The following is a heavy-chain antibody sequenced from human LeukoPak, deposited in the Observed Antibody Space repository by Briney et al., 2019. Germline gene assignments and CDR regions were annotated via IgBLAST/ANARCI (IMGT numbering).Heavy chain of an antibody. CDR1: GFTFSSYS. CDR2: ISSSSSYI. J-gene: IGHJ4*02. D-gene: IGHD6-13*01. Sequence: GGSLRLSCAASGFTFSSYSMNWVRQAPGKGLEWVSSISSSSSYIYYADSVKGRFTISRDSAKNSLYLQMNSLRAEDTAVYYCAREGIAAAGTYADYWGQGTLVTVSS. V-gene: IGHV3-21*01. CDR3: AREGIAAAGTYADY.